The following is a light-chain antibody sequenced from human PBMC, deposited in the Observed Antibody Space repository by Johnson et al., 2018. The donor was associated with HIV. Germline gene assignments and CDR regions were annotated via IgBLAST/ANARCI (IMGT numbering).Light chain of an antibody. J-gene: IGLJ1*01. CDR2: ENN. CDR3: GTWDSSLSAGV. Sequence: QSTLTQPPSVSAAPGQKVTISCSGSSSNIGNNYVSWYQQLPGTAPKLLLYENNKRPSGIPDRFSGSKSGPSATLGITGLQTGDEADYYCGTWDSSLSAGVFGTGTKVTVL. V-gene: IGLV1-51*02. CDR1: SSNIGNNY.